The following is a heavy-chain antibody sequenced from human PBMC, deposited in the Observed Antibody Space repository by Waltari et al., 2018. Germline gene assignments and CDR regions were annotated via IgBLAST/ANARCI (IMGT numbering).Heavy chain of an antibody. CDR2: IYYSGST. V-gene: IGHV4-59*11. J-gene: IGHJ6*02. D-gene: IGHD1-1*01. CDR3: VKSNFYYYYYGMDV. CDR1: GGSISSHY. Sequence: QVQLQESGPGLVKPSETLSLTCTVSGGSISSHYWSWIRQPPGKGLEWIGYIYYSGSTNYNPSLKSRVTISVDTSKNQFSLKLSSVTAADTAVYYCVKSNFYYYYYGMDVWGQGTTVTVSS.